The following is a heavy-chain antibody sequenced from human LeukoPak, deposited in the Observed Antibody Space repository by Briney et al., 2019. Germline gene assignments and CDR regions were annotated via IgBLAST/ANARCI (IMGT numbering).Heavy chain of an antibody. CDR3: AAELYSGSYGRCCSFAF. J-gene: IGHJ4*02. CDR2: IIVGSGKT. D-gene: IGHD1-26*01. CDR1: GFTFSDSA. V-gene: IGHV1-58*02. Sequence: SVKVSCKASGFTFSDSAIQWVRQARGQRLEWIGWIIVGSGKTHYAQNLQERITITRDMSTNTAYMELSSLRSEDTAVYYCAAELYSGSYGRCCSFAFWGQGTQVTVSS.